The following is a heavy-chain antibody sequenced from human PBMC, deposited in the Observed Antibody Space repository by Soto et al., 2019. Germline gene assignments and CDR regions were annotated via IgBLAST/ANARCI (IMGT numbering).Heavy chain of an antibody. V-gene: IGHV2-70*01. CDR3: ARISLLAPDDAFDI. J-gene: IGHJ3*02. CDR2: IDWDDDK. Sequence: SGPTLVNPTQTLTLTCTFSGFSLSTSGMCVSLIRQPPGKALEWLALIDWDDDKYYSTSLKTRLTISKDTSKNQVVLTMTNMDPVDTATYYCARISLLAPDDAFDIWGQGTMVTFSS. CDR1: GFSLSTSGMC.